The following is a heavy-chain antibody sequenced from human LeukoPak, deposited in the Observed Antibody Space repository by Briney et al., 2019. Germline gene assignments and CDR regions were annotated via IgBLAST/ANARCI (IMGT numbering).Heavy chain of an antibody. J-gene: IGHJ4*02. CDR2: IYYSGST. CDR1: GGSISSGGYP. D-gene: IGHD1-26*01. CDR3: ARDRQGGTDY. V-gene: IGHV4-31*11. Sequence: SETLSLTCAVSGGSISSGGYPWSWIRQPPGKGLEWIGYIYYSGSTYYNPSLKSRVTISVDTSKNQFSLKLSSVTAADTAVYYCARDRQGGTDYWGQGTLVTVSS.